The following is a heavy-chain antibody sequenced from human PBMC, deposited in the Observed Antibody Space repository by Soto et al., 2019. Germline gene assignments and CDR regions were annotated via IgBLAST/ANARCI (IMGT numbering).Heavy chain of an antibody. CDR3: TRRRDWTAMDPLDY. D-gene: IGHD5-18*01. Sequence: PGGSLRLSCAASGFALSDSAIRRVRQASGKGLEWVGRIRSKVNSYATIYAESVKGRFTISRDDSMSTIYLQMNSLKVEDTAVYYCTRRRDWTAMDPLDYWGQGTLVSVSS. CDR1: GFALSDSA. V-gene: IGHV3-73*01. J-gene: IGHJ4*02. CDR2: IRSKVNSYAT.